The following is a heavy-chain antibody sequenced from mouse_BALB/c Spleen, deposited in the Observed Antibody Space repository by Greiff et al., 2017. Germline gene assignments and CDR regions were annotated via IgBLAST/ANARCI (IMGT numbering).Heavy chain of an antibody. CDR2: IWAGGST. CDR3: ARDTEYGNYHPLFAY. J-gene: IGHJ3*01. V-gene: IGHV2-9*02. D-gene: IGHD2-10*02. Sequence: VQGVESGPGLVAPSQSLSITCTVSGFSLTSYGVHWVRQPPGKGLEWLGVIWAGGSTNYNSALMSRLSISKDNSKSQVFLKMNSLQTDDTAMYYCARDTEYGNYHPLFAYWGQGTLVTVSA. CDR1: GFSLTSYG.